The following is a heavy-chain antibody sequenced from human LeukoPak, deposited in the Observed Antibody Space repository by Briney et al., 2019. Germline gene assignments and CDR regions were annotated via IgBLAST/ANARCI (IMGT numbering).Heavy chain of an antibody. CDR1: GFTFSSYS. CDR2: ISSSSSYI. D-gene: IGHD4-17*01. V-gene: IGHV3-21*01. J-gene: IGHJ4*02. Sequence: GGSLRLSCAASGFTFSSYSMTWVRQAPGKGLEWVSSISSSSSYIYYADSVKGRSTIPRDNAKNSLYLQMNSLRAEDTAVYYCARDYGSDFDYWGQGTLVTVSS. CDR3: ARDYGSDFDY.